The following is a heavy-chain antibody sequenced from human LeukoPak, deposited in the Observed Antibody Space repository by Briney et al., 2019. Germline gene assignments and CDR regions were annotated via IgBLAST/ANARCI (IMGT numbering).Heavy chain of an antibody. V-gene: IGHV1-46*01. D-gene: IGHD3-3*01. CDR2: INPSGGST. J-gene: IGHJ6*03. CDR3: ARVFGRYDFWSGYYRNYYYYMDV. CDR1: GYTFTSYY. Sequence: ASVKVSCKASGYTFTSYYMHWVRQAPGQGLEWMGIINPSGGSTSYAQKFQGRVTMTRDMSTSTVYMELSSLRAEDTAVYYCARVFGRYDFWSGYYRNYYYYMDVWGKGTTVTVSS.